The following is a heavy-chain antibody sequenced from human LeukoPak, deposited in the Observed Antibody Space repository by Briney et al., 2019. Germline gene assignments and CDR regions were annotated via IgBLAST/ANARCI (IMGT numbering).Heavy chain of an antibody. CDR2: INSDGSST. D-gene: IGHD1-26*01. CDR3: ARTEYSGSYFDN. Sequence: GGSLRLSCGPFGFTFRSYWIHWVRQAPGKGLVWVSRINSDGSSTSYADSVKGRFTISRDNAKNTLYLQMDSLRAEDTAVYFCARTEYSGSYFDNWGQGTLVTVSS. CDR1: GFTFRSYW. J-gene: IGHJ4*02. V-gene: IGHV3-74*01.